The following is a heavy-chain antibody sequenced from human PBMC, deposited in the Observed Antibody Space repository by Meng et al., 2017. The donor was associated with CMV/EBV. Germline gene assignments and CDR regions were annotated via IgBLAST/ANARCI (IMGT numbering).Heavy chain of an antibody. CDR1: GSTFSDYY. D-gene: IGHD2-2*01. CDR3: ARDGVVLVVPAYYYGMDV. Sequence: GESLKISCAASGSTFSDYYMSWIRQAPGKGLEWVSYISSSGSTIYYADSVKGRFTISRDNAKNSLYLQMNSLRAEDTAVYYCARDGVVLVVPAYYYGMDVWGQGTTVTVSS. V-gene: IGHV3-11*01. CDR2: ISSSGSTI. J-gene: IGHJ6*02.